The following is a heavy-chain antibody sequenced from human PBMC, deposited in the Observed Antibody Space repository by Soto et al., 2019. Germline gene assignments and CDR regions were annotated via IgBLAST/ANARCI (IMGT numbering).Heavy chain of an antibody. V-gene: IGHV4-4*07. Sequence: SETLSLTCTVSGGSISSYYWSWIRQPAGKGLEWIGRIYTSGSTNYNPSLKSRVTMSVDTSKNQFSLKLSSVTAADTAVYYCAREPLYYDFWSGYYQECYFDYWGQGTLVTVSS. CDR1: GGSISSYY. J-gene: IGHJ4*02. CDR3: AREPLYYDFWSGYYQECYFDY. D-gene: IGHD3-3*01. CDR2: IYTSGST.